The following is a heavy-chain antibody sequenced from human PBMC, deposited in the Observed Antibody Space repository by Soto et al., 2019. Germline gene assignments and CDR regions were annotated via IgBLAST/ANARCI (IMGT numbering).Heavy chain of an antibody. J-gene: IGHJ6*02. CDR2: ISYDGSNK. V-gene: IGHV3-30-3*01. D-gene: IGHD6-13*01. Sequence: QVQLVESGGGVVQPRRSLRLSCAASGFTFSSYAMHWVRQAPGKGLEWVAVISYDGSNKYYADSVKGRFTISRDNSKNTVYLQMNSLRAEDTAVHYGARPQFGGAAAVTSYPYYYYYYGMDVWGQGTTVTVSS. CDR1: GFTFSSYA. CDR3: ARPQFGGAAAVTSYPYYYYYYGMDV.